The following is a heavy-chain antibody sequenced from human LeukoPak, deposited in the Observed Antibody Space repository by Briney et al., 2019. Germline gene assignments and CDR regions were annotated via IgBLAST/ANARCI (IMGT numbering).Heavy chain of an antibody. D-gene: IGHD5-18*01. CDR1: GGSISSYY. V-gene: IGHV4-59*12. CDR2: IYYSGST. Sequence: SETLSLTCTVSGGSISSYYWSWIRQPPGKGLEWIGYIYYSGSTNYNPSLKSRVTMSVDTSKNQFSLKLSSVTAADTAVYYCARDPDGYSYGFDYWGQGTLVTVSS. CDR3: ARDPDGYSYGFDY. J-gene: IGHJ4*02.